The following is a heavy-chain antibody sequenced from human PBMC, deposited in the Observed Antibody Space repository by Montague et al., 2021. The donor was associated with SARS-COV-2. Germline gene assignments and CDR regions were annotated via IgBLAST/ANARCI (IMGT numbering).Heavy chain of an antibody. CDR2: ISGSGGST. CDR3: AKDMGAGEYSSSSYYYYYYGMDV. D-gene: IGHD6-6*01. Sequence: SLRLSCAASGFTFSNYALSWVRQAPGKGLDWVSSISGSGGSTYYADSXXGRFTISRDNSKKTLYLHMNRLRAEDTALYYCAKDMGAGEYSSSSYYYYYYGMDVWGQGTTVTVSS. V-gene: IGHV3-23*01. J-gene: IGHJ6*02. CDR1: GFTFSNYA.